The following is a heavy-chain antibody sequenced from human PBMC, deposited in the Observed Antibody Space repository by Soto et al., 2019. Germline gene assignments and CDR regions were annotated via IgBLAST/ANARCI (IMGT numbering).Heavy chain of an antibody. J-gene: IGHJ4*02. CDR1: GFTFSSYG. Sequence: GGSLRLSCAASGFTFSSYGMHWVRQAPGKGLEWVAFIWHDGGNKFYAESVKGRSTISRDNSKNTLYLQMTSLSAEDTAMYYCARDGDVNTGFGKDYWGQGTLVTVSS. CDR2: IWHDGGNK. V-gene: IGHV3-33*01. CDR3: ARDGDVNTGFGKDY. D-gene: IGHD3-16*01.